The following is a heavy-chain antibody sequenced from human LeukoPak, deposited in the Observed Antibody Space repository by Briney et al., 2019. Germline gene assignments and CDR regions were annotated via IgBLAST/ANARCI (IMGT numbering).Heavy chain of an antibody. J-gene: IGHJ6*02. Sequence: SETLSLTCTVSGGSISSSIYYWGWIRQPPGKGLEWIGSIYYSGSTYYNPSLKSRVTISVDTSKNQFSLKLSSATAADTAVYYCARPAGYYDFWSGSDGMDVWGQGTTVTVSS. CDR3: ARPAGYYDFWSGSDGMDV. V-gene: IGHV4-39*01. D-gene: IGHD3-3*01. CDR1: GGSISSSIYY. CDR2: IYYSGST.